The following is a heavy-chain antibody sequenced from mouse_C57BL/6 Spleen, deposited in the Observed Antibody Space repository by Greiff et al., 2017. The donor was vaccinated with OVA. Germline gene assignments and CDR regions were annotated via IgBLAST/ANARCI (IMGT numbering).Heavy chain of an antibody. Sequence: EVQGVESGGGLVKPGGSLKLSCAASGFTFSSYAMSWVRQTPEKRLEWVATISDGGSYTYYPDNVQGRFTISRDNAKNNLYLQMSHLKSEDTAMYYCARDGNYSCAYWGQGTLVTVSA. D-gene: IGHD2-1*01. CDR3: ARDGNYSCAY. CDR2: ISDGGSYT. J-gene: IGHJ3*01. V-gene: IGHV5-4*01. CDR1: GFTFSSYA.